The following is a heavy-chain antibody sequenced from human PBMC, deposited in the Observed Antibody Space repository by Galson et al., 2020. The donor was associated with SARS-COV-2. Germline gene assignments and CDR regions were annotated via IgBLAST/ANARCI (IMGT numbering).Heavy chain of an antibody. CDR2: IYYSGST. V-gene: IGHV4-39*07. CDR1: GGSISSSSYY. CDR3: ARDQRGYDTYEYNWFDP. D-gene: IGHD5-12*01. Sequence: SETLSLTCTVSGGSISSSSYYWGWIRQPPGKGLEWIGSIYYSGSTYYNPSLKSRVTISVDTSKNQFSLKLSSVTAADTAVYYCARDQRGYDTYEYNWFDPWGQGTLVTVSS. J-gene: IGHJ5*02.